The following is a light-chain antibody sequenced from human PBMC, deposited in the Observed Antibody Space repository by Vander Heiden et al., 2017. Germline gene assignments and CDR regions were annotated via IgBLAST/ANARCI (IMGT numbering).Light chain of an antibody. CDR1: SANIGAGYG. Sequence: HSVLTQPPSVSGAPGPRVTISCTGSSANIGAGYGVHWYQQLPGAAPKLLIYGDINRPSGVPARFSGSKSGTSASLAISGLQAEDEADYYCQSYDDSLRGFVVFGGGTKLTVL. J-gene: IGLJ2*01. V-gene: IGLV1-40*01. CDR3: QSYDDSLRGFVV. CDR2: GDI.